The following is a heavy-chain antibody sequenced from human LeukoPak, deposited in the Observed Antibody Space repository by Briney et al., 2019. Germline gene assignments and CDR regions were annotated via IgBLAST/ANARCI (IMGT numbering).Heavy chain of an antibody. V-gene: IGHV3-74*01. Sequence: GGSLRLSCGASGFTFSSYWMHWVRQAPGKGLVWVSRISSDGSDTNYADSVKGRFTISRDNAKNTLYLPMNSLRAEDTAAYYCARGSYSLGGFDYWGQGTLVTVSS. CDR3: ARGSYSLGGFDY. J-gene: IGHJ4*02. CDR2: ISSDGSDT. CDR1: GFTFSSYW. D-gene: IGHD6-13*01.